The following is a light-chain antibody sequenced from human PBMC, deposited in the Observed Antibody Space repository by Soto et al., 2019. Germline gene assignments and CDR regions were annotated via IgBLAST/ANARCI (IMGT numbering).Light chain of an antibody. CDR2: GNN. CDR1: SSNIGAGYD. Sequence: QSVLTQPPSVSGAPGQMVTISCTGSSSNIGAGYDVHWYQQLPGTAPKLLIYGNNNRPSGVPDRFSGSKSGTSASLGITGLQAEDEADYYCQSFDRSLMVFGTGTKVTVL. V-gene: IGLV1-40*01. J-gene: IGLJ1*01. CDR3: QSFDRSLMV.